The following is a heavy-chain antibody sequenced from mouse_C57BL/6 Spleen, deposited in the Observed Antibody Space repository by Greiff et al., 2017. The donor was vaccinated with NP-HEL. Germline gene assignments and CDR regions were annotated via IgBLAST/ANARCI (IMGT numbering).Heavy chain of an antibody. CDR1: GYAFSSSW. V-gene: IGHV1-82*01. J-gene: IGHJ3*01. CDR3: ARAVDGYFDEFAY. CDR2: IYPGDGDT. Sequence: QVQLQQSGPELVKPGASVKISCKASGYAFSSSWMNWVKQRPGKGLEWIGRIYPGDGDTNYNGKFKGKATLTADKSSSTAYMQLSSLTSEDSAVYFCARAVDGYFDEFAYWGKGTLVTVSA. D-gene: IGHD2-3*01.